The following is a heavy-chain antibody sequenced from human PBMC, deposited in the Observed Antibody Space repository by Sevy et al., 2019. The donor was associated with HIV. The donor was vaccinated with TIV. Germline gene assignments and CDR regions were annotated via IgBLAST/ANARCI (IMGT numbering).Heavy chain of an antibody. V-gene: IGHV3-23*01. J-gene: IGHJ4*02. D-gene: IGHD3-3*01. Sequence: AGSLRLSCTASGFTFRTYAMSWVQQAPGKELDWVSGKSLEWVSAISGSDSTYYADSVKGRFTISRDNSKNTVYLQMNSLRAEDTAVYYCAKWGDHAFWSSYSYFDYWGQGALVTVSS. CDR2: ISGSDST. CDR3: AKWGDHAFWSSYSYFDY. CDR1: GFTFRTYA.